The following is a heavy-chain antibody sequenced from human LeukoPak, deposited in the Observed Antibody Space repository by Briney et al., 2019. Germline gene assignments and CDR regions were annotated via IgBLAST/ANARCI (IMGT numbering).Heavy chain of an antibody. CDR2: VYHSGTT. Sequence: SETLSLTCTVSGYSISSDYYWGWIRQTPGKGLEWIGSVYHSGTTYHNPSLKSRVTMSVDTSKNQFSLKLSSVTAADTAVYYCARDFGDGYNLGNFDYWGQGTLVTVSS. CDR3: ARDFGDGYNLGNFDY. D-gene: IGHD5-24*01. CDR1: GYSISSDYY. J-gene: IGHJ4*02. V-gene: IGHV4-38-2*02.